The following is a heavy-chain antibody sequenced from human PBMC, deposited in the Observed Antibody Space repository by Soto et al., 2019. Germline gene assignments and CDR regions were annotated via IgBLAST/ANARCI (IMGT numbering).Heavy chain of an antibody. Sequence: ASVKVSCKASGGTFSSYAISWVRQAPGQGLEWMGGIIPIFGTANYAQKFQGRVTITADESTSTAYMELSSLRSEDTAVYYCARGNLGYCSGGSCQGGWFDPWGQGTLVTVSS. V-gene: IGHV1-69*13. CDR3: ARGNLGYCSGGSCQGGWFDP. D-gene: IGHD2-15*01. CDR2: IIPIFGTA. CDR1: GGTFSSYA. J-gene: IGHJ5*02.